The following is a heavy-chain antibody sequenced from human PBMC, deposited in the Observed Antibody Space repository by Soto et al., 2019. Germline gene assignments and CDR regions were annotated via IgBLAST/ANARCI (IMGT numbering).Heavy chain of an antibody. J-gene: IGHJ6*02. CDR1: GYTFTSYG. V-gene: IGHV1-18*01. CDR3: ARAIKGSYYWGYYYYGMDV. Sequence: QVQLVQSGAEVKKPGASVKVSCKASGYTFTSYGISWVRQAPGQGLEWMGWISAYNGNTNYAQKLQGRVTMTTDTSTSTAYMELRSLRSDDTAVYYCARAIKGSYYWGYYYYGMDVWGQGTTVTVSS. CDR2: ISAYNGNT. D-gene: IGHD1-26*01.